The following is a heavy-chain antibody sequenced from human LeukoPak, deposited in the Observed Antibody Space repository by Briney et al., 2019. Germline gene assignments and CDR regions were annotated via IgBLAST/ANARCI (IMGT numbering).Heavy chain of an antibody. D-gene: IGHD6-13*01. J-gene: IGHJ5*02. V-gene: IGHV4-39*07. CDR1: GGSISSSSYY. Sequence: SETLSLTCTVSGGSISSSSYYWGWIRQPPGKGLEWIGSIYYSGSTYYNPSLKSRVTISVDTSKNQFSLKLSSVTAADTAVYYCARGIAARPWGQGTLVTVSS. CDR3: ARGIAARP. CDR2: IYYSGST.